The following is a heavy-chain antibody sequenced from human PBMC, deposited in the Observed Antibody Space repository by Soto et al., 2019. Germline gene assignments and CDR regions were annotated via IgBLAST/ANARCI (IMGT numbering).Heavy chain of an antibody. Sequence: PSETLSLTCTVSGGSISSSSYYWSWIRQPPGKGLEWIGSIYYSGSTYYNPSLKSRVTIFVDTSKNQFSLKLSSVTAADTAVYYCARHVAGYSSGLDYWGQGTLVTVSS. CDR2: IYYSGST. J-gene: IGHJ4*02. D-gene: IGHD6-19*01. CDR1: GGSISSSSYY. V-gene: IGHV4-39*01. CDR3: ARHVAGYSSGLDY.